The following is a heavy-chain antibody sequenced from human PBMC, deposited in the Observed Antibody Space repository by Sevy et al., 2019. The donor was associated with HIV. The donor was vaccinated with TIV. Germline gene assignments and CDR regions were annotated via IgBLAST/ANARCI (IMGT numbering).Heavy chain of an antibody. D-gene: IGHD3-22*01. CDR2: ISYDGSIK. CDR3: ARASTYYYDSSGYYYNDY. J-gene: IGHJ4*02. Sequence: GGSLRLSCAASGFTFSSYAMHWVRQAPGKGLEWVAVISYDGSIKYYADSVKGRFTISRDNSKNTLYLQMNSLRAEDTAVSYCARASTYYYDSSGYYYNDYWGQGTLVTVSS. V-gene: IGHV3-30*04. CDR1: GFTFSSYA.